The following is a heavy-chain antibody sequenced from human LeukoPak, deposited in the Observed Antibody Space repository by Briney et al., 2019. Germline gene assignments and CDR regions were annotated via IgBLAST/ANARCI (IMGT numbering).Heavy chain of an antibody. V-gene: IGHV1-69*13. D-gene: IGHD3-3*01. CDR1: GGTFSSYA. J-gene: IGHJ5*02. Sequence: SVKVSCKASGGTFSSYAIIWVRQAPGQGLEWMGGIIPIFGTANYAQKFQGRVTITADESPSTAHMELSSLRSEDTAVYSCARGGSSITIFGVVRSNWFDPWGQGTLVTVSS. CDR2: IIPIFGTA. CDR3: ARGGSSITIFGVVRSNWFDP.